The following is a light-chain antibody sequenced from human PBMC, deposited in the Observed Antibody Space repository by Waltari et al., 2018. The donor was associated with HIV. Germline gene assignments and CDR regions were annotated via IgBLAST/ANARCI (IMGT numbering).Light chain of an antibody. J-gene: IGKJ1*01. CDR3: QKYNTSPWT. V-gene: IGKV1-5*03. Sequence: DIQMTQSPSTLSASLGDRVTITCRASQSISSWLAWYQQKPGKAPNLLIYKASSLESGVPSRFSGSGSGTEFTLTISSLQPDDFATYYCQKYNTSPWTFGQGTKVEVK. CDR2: KAS. CDR1: QSISSW.